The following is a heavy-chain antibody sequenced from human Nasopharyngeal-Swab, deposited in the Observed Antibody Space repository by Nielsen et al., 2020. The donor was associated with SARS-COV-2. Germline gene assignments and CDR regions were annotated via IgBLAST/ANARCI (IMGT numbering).Heavy chain of an antibody. CDR2: INPNSGGT. CDR3: ARDGGYDPWFDP. CDR1: GYTFTGYY. J-gene: IGHJ5*02. Sequence: ASVKVSCKASGYTFTGYYMHWVRQAPGQGLEWMGWINPNSGGTNYAQKFQGRVTMTRDTSISTAYMELSRLRPDDTAVYYCARDGGYDPWFDPWGQGTLVTVSS. V-gene: IGHV1-2*02. D-gene: IGHD5-12*01.